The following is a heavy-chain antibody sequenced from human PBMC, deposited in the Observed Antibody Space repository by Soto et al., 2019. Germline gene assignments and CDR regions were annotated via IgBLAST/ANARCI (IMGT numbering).Heavy chain of an antibody. CDR2: IYYSGST. CDR3: ARMRLGYCSSTSCYSDSTAFLRFDP. D-gene: IGHD2-2*01. Sequence: SETLSLTCTVSGGSISSYYWSWIRQPPGKGLEWIGYIYYSGSTNYNPSLKSRVTISVDTSKNQFSPKLSSVTAADTAVYYCARMRLGYCSSTSCYSDSTAFLRFDPWGQGTLVTVSS. CDR1: GGSISSYY. J-gene: IGHJ5*02. V-gene: IGHV4-59*01.